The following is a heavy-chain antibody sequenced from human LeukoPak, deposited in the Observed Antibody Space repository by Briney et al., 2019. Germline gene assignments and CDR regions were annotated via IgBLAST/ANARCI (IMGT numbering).Heavy chain of an antibody. V-gene: IGHV3-48*03. CDR2: ISSSGSTI. Sequence: GGSLRLSCIASGFTFSNYVMHWVRQAPGKGLEWVSYISSSGSTIYYADSVKGRFTISRDNAKNSLCLQMNSLRAEDTAVYYCARVGRTVTTLSLDYWGQGTLVTVSS. CDR1: GFTFSNYV. J-gene: IGHJ4*02. D-gene: IGHD4-17*01. CDR3: ARVGRTVTTLSLDY.